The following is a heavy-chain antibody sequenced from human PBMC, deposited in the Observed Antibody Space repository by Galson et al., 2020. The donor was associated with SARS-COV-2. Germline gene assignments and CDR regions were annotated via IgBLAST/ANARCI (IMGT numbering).Heavy chain of an antibody. CDR3: ARLWSPYWYFYL. CDR1: GYSFSSYW. V-gene: IGHV5-10-1*01. CDR2: IDPSDSYT. Sequence: KIGESLKITCTDSGYSFSSYWITWLRKIPGKGLGCMGTIDPSDSYTTYSPSYHGHVTISADKSITTAYLQWSSLKASDTAIYYCARLWSPYWYFYLWGRGTLVTVAS. D-gene: IGHD3-3*01. J-gene: IGHJ2*01.